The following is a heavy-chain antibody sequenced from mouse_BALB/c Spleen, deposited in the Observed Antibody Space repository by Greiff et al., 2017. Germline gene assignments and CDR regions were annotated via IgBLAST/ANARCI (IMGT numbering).Heavy chain of an antibody. D-gene: IGHD2-10*02. Sequence: VKLMESGPGLVAPSQSLSITCTVSGFSLTDYGVSWIRQPPGKGLEWLGVIWGGGSTYYNSALKSRLSISKDNSKSQVFLKMNSLQTDDTAMYYCAKRGYGNYDAMDYWGQGTSVTVSS. J-gene: IGHJ4*01. CDR1: GFSLTDYG. CDR3: AKRGYGNYDAMDY. CDR2: IWGGGST. V-gene: IGHV2-6-5*01.